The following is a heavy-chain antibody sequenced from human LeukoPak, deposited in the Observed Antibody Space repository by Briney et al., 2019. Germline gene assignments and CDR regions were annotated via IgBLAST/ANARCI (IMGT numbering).Heavy chain of an antibody. J-gene: IGHJ5*02. V-gene: IGHV4-34*01. Sequence: PSDTLSLPCAVYGGSFSGYHWSWLRHPPGKGLEWIGEINHSGSTNYKPSLKSRVTISVDTSKNQFSLKLSSVTAADTAVYYCAREADYDILTGSSWFDPWGQGTLVTVSS. CDR1: GGSFSGYH. CDR3: AREADYDILTGSSWFDP. D-gene: IGHD3-9*01. CDR2: INHSGST.